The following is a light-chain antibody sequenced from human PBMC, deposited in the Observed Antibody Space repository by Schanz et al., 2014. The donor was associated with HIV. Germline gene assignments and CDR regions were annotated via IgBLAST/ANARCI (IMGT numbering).Light chain of an antibody. CDR3: CSYAITTYV. CDR2: EGS. J-gene: IGLJ1*01. V-gene: IGLV2-23*01. Sequence: HSALTQSASVSGSPGQSITISCTGTISDVGSYNLVSWYQQHPGKAPKLMIYEGSKRPLGVSNRFSGSKSGNTASLTISGLQAEDEADYYCCSYAITTYVFGTGTKLTVL. CDR1: ISDVGSYNL.